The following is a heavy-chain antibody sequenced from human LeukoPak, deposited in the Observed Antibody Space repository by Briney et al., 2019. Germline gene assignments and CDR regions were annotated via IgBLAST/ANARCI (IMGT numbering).Heavy chain of an antibody. Sequence: PGGSLRLSCAASGFTVSSNNMNWVRQAPGKGLEWVSVIYSGGSTYYADSVKGRFTISRDNSKNTLYLQMNRLRAEDTAVYYCATLAARGLYGMDVWGQGTTVTVSS. V-gene: IGHV3-53*01. CDR1: GFTVSSNN. D-gene: IGHD6-6*01. CDR3: ATLAARGLYGMDV. J-gene: IGHJ6*02. CDR2: IYSGGST.